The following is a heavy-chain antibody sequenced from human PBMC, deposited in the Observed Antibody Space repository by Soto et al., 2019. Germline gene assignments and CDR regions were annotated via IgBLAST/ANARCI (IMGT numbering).Heavy chain of an antibody. D-gene: IGHD3-10*01. CDR3: ARWTHSRVEGRGGGNYYYGMDV. J-gene: IGHJ6*02. V-gene: IGHV5-10-1*01. Sequence: PGETLKISCKGSGYSFTSYWISWVRQMPGKGLEWMGRIDPSDSYTNYSPSFQGHVTISADKSISTVYLQWSSLRSEDTAVYYCARWTHSRVEGRGGGNYYYGMDVWGQGTTVTVSS. CDR2: IDPSDSYT. CDR1: GYSFTSYW.